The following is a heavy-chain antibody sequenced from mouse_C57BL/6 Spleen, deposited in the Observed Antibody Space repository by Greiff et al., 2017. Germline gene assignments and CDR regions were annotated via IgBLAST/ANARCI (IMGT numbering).Heavy chain of an antibody. Sequence: VQLVESGPELVKPGASVKISCKASGYAFSSSWMNWVKQRPGTGLEWIGRIYPGDGDTNYNGKFKGKATLTAEKSSSTAYMQLSSLTSEDSAVYFCAGGNYGYWYFDGWGTAPTVTVSS. CDR3: AGGNYGYWYFDG. CDR2: IYPGDGDT. J-gene: IGHJ1*03. CDR1: GYAFSSSW. D-gene: IGHD2-1*01. V-gene: IGHV1-82*01.